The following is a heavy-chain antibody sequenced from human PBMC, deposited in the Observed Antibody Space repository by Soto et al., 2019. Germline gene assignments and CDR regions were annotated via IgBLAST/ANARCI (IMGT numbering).Heavy chain of an antibody. CDR2: IYYSGST. CDR1: GGSISSYY. CDR3: ARDRFTMVRGAQNNWFDP. D-gene: IGHD3-10*01. V-gene: IGHV4-59*01. Sequence: SETLSLTCTVSGGSISSYYWSWIRQPPGKGLEWIWYIYYSGSTNYNPSLKSRVTISVDTSKNQFSLKLSSVTAADTAVYYCARDRFTMVRGAQNNWFDPWGQGTLVTVS. J-gene: IGHJ5*02.